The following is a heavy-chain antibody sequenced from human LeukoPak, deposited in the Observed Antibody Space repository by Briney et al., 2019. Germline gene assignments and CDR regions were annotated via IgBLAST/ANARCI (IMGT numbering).Heavy chain of an antibody. CDR2: ISYDGSNK. D-gene: IGHD2-2*01. Sequence: GSLRLSCAASGFTFSSYAMHWVSQAPGKGLEWVAVISYDGSNKYYADSVKGRFTISRDNSKNTLYLQMNSLRAEDTAVYYCALVKEPAALYAFDIWSQGTMVTVSS. CDR1: GFTFSSYA. V-gene: IGHV3-30*04. CDR3: ALVKEPAALYAFDI. J-gene: IGHJ3*02.